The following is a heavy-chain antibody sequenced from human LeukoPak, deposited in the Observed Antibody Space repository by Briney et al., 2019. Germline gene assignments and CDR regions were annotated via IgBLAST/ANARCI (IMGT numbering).Heavy chain of an antibody. Sequence: GGSLRLSCAASGFIFRSYSMTWVRQAPGKGLEWVSSLTSTSTYVYYADSVKGRFTISRDNAKNSLYLQMNSLRAEDTAVYYCVRAGISGTKEDGMDVWGQGTTVTVSS. CDR3: VRAGISGTKEDGMDV. D-gene: IGHD1-20*01. CDR1: GFIFRSYS. CDR2: LTSTSTYV. V-gene: IGHV3-21*01. J-gene: IGHJ6*02.